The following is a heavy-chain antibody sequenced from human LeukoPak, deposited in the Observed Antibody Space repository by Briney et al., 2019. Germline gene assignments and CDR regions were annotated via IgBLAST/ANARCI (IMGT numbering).Heavy chain of an antibody. V-gene: IGHV4-39*01. CDR2: ISYSGST. CDR1: GGSISSRGYY. D-gene: IGHD3-22*01. CDR3: ARGPPTDYYDSSGFYYVFDY. J-gene: IGHJ4*02. Sequence: SETLSLTCTVSGGSISSRGYYWVWIRQPPGKGLEYIGTISYSGSTYYNPSLRSRVTISVDTSENQFSLKLSSVTAADTAVYFCARGPPTDYYDSSGFYYVFDYWGQGTLVTVSS.